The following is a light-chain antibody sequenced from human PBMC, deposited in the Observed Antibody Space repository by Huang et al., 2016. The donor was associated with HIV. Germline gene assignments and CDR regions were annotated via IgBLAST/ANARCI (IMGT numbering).Light chain of an antibody. CDR1: QSVNNY. CDR3: QQRNNWPRT. V-gene: IGKV3-11*01. J-gene: IGKJ2*01. CDR2: YAS. Sequence: DIVLTQSPAILSLSPGETATLSCRASQSVNNYLAWYQQKPGQAPRLLIYYASNRATGIPARFSGSGSGTDFALTISSLEPEDFAIYYCQQRNNWPRTFGQGTKLEIK.